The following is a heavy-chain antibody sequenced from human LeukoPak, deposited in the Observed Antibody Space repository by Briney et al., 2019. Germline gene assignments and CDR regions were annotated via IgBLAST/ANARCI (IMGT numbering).Heavy chain of an antibody. CDR3: ARWTLGSYPDKYYFDY. D-gene: IGHD1-26*01. Sequence: GASVKVSCKASGYTFTSYYMHWVRQAPGQGLEWMGIINPSGGSTSYAQKFQGRVTMTRDTSTSTVYMELSSLRSEDTAVYYCARWTLGSYPDKYYFDYWGQGTLVTVSS. J-gene: IGHJ4*02. CDR1: GYTFTSYY. V-gene: IGHV1-46*01. CDR2: INPSGGST.